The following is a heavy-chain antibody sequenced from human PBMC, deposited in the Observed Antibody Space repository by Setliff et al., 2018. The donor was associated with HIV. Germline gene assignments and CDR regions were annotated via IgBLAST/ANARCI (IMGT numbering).Heavy chain of an antibody. D-gene: IGHD3-3*01. CDR1: GFTFSNYW. CDR3: ARDLINDYNFWSGSTYYFDY. CDR2: ISSSSSYI. J-gene: IGHJ4*02. Sequence: PGGSLRLSCEASGFTFSNYWMHWVRQAPGKGLEWVSSISSSSSYIYYADSVKGRFTISRDNAKNSLYLQMNSLRAEGTAVYYCARDLINDYNFWSGSTYYFDYWGQGTLVTVSS. V-gene: IGHV3-21*01.